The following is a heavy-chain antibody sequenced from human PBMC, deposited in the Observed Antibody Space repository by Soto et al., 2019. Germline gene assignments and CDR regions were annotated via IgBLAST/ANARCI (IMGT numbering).Heavy chain of an antibody. CDR1: GFTFSPYA. J-gene: IGHJ6*02. V-gene: IGHV3-23*01. D-gene: IGHD3-10*01. CDR3: AKGLRRLLRTQYYYGLDV. Sequence: EVQLLESGGGLVQPGGSLRLSCAASGFTFSPYAMSWVRQAPGKGLEWVSSISGSGGSTHYADSVKGRFTVSRDNSKRALSLQMSSLREEDMATYYCAKGLRRLLRTQYYYGLDVWGRGTTVTVSS. CDR2: ISGSGGST.